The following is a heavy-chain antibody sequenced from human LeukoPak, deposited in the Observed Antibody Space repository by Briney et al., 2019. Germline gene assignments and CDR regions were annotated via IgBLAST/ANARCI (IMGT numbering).Heavy chain of an antibody. CDR3: ARHRDYYDSSGYSVYFDY. V-gene: IGHV4-59*08. Sequence: PSETLSLTCTVSGGSISSYYWSWIRQPPGKGLEWIGYIYYSGSTNYNPSLKSRVTISVDTSKNQFSLKLSSVTAADTAMYYCARHRDYYDSSGYSVYFDYWGQGTLVTVSS. CDR2: IYYSGST. CDR1: GGSISSYY. D-gene: IGHD3-22*01. J-gene: IGHJ4*02.